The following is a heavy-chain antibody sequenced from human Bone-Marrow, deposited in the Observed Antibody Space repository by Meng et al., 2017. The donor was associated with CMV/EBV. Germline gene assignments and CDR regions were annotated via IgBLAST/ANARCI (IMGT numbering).Heavy chain of an antibody. D-gene: IGHD2/OR15-2a*01. J-gene: IGHJ5*02. CDR3: ARRIPTPGVRFDP. CDR2: ISYSGTT. Sequence: SETLSLTCTVSGGSITNSNHYWVWIRQPPGKGLESIATISYSGTTYHNPSLRARVTMSIDTSKNQFSLRMTSVTAEDTARYYCARRIPTPGVRFDPWGQGSLVTVSS. CDR1: GGSITNSNHY. V-gene: IGHV4-39*07.